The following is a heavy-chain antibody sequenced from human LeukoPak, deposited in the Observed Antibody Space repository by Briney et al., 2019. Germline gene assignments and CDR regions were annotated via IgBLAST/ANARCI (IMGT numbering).Heavy chain of an antibody. V-gene: IGHV3-30*18. D-gene: IGHD6-25*01. J-gene: IGHJ6*02. CDR3: AKDQSRYYYYGMDV. CDR2: ISYDGSNK. Sequence: PGRSLRLSCAASGFTFSSYGMHWVRQAPGKGLEWVAVISYDGSNKYYADSVKGRFTISRDNSKNTLYLQTNSLRAEDTAVYYCAKDQSRYYYYGMDVWGQGTTVTVSS. CDR1: GFTFSSYG.